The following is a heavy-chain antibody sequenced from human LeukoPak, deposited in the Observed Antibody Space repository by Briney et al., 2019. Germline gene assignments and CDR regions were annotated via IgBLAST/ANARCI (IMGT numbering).Heavy chain of an antibody. J-gene: IGHJ4*02. Sequence: GGTLRLSCAASGFTFSIYGMNWVRQAPGKGLEWVSGITPSGHTYYAASVQGRFTISRDYSKDTLFLQMNSLRAEDTALYYCAKAHVPTMIRGVVSSDWGQGTLVTVSS. CDR1: GFTFSIYG. CDR2: ITPSGHT. D-gene: IGHD3-10*01. CDR3: AKAHVPTMIRGVVSSD. V-gene: IGHV3-23*01.